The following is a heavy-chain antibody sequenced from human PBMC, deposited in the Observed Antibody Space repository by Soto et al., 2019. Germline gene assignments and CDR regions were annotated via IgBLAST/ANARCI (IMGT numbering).Heavy chain of an antibody. CDR1: GFSLSTSGVG. CDR2: IYWNDDK. CDR3: AHTPTTTLNLDTSGDQGFYYFDY. V-gene: IGHV2-5*01. D-gene: IGHD3-22*01. Sequence: SGPTLVNPTQTLTLTCTFSGFSLSTSGVGVGWIRQPPGKALEWLALIYWNDDKRYSPSLKSRLTITKDTSKNQVALTMTTMDPVDTATYSCAHTPTTTLNLDTSGDQGFYYFDYWGQRSLVTGSS. J-gene: IGHJ4*02.